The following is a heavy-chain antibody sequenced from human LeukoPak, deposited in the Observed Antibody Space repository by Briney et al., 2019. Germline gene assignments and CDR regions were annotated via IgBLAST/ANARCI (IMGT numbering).Heavy chain of an antibody. D-gene: IGHD2-2*01. Sequence: ASVKVSCKASGYTFTGYYMHWVRQAPGQGLEWMGWINPNSGGTNYAQKFQGRVTMTRDTSISTAYMELSRLRSDDTAVYYCARDIVVVPAAITHYYYHGMDVWGQGTTVTVSS. CDR3: ARDIVVVPAAITHYYYHGMDV. V-gene: IGHV1-2*02. CDR2: INPNSGGT. CDR1: GYTFTGYY. J-gene: IGHJ6*02.